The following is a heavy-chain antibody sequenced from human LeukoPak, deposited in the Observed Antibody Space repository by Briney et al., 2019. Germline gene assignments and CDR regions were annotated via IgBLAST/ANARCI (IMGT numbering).Heavy chain of an antibody. CDR1: GGSISSGSYY. Sequence: SETLSLTCTVSGGSISSGSYYWSWIRQPAGKGLEWIGRIYTSGSTNYNPSLKSRVTISVDTSKNQFSLKLSSVTAADTAVYYCASDRIEVDAFDIWGQGTMVTVSS. CDR2: IYTSGST. J-gene: IGHJ3*02. V-gene: IGHV4-61*02. CDR3: ASDRIEVDAFDI. D-gene: IGHD2-15*01.